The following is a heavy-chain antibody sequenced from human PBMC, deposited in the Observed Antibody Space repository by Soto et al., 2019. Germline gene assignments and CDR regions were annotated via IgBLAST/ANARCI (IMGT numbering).Heavy chain of an antibody. CDR3: ASGWFGEFVYYFYY. Sequence: ASVKVSCKASGYTFTSYGISWVRQAPGQGLEWMGWISAYNGNTNYAQKLQGRVTMTTDTSTSTAYMELRSLRSDDTAVYYCASGWFGEFVYYFYYWGQGTLVPVSS. J-gene: IGHJ4*02. V-gene: IGHV1-18*01. CDR1: GYTFTSYG. CDR2: ISAYNGNT. D-gene: IGHD3-10*01.